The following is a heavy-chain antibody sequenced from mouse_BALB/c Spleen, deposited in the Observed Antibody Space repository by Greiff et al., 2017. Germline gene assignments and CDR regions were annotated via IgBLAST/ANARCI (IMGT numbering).Heavy chain of an antibody. Sequence: QVQLKESGPGLVAPSQSLSITCTVSGFSLTGYGVNWVRQPPGKGLEWLGMIWGDGSTDYNSALKSRLSISKDNSKSQVFLKMNSLQTDDTARYYCARARVYYYGSSSYFDYWGQGTTLTVSS. V-gene: IGHV2-6-7*01. CDR2: IWGDGST. J-gene: IGHJ2*01. CDR3: ARARVYYYGSSSYFDY. D-gene: IGHD1-1*01. CDR1: GFSLTGYG.